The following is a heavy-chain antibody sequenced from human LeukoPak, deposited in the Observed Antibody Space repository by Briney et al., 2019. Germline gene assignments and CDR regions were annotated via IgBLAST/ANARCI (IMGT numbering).Heavy chain of an antibody. CDR1: GGSISSSSYY. D-gene: IGHD1-26*01. V-gene: IGHV4-39*07. J-gene: IGHJ3*02. Sequence: SETLSLTCTVSGGSISSSSYYWGWIRQPPGKGLEWIGSIYYSGSTYYDPSLKSRVTISVDTSKNQFSLKLSSVTAADTAVYYCARDRSYPDDAFDIWGQGTMVTVSS. CDR2: IYYSGST. CDR3: ARDRSYPDDAFDI.